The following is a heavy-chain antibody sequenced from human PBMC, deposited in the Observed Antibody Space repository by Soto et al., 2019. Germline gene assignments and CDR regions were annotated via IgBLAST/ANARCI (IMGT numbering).Heavy chain of an antibody. CDR1: GFTFSSYA. V-gene: IGHV3-23*01. D-gene: IGHD3-22*01. J-gene: IGHJ5*02. CDR3: AKDRYYYDSSGYSWFDP. Sequence: EVQLLESGGGLVQPGGSLRLSCAASGFTFSSYAMSWVRQAPGKGLEWVSAISGSGGSTYYADSVKGRFTISRDNSKNTLYLQMNSLRAEDTAVYYCAKDRYYYDSSGYSWFDPWGQGTLVTVSS. CDR2: ISGSGGST.